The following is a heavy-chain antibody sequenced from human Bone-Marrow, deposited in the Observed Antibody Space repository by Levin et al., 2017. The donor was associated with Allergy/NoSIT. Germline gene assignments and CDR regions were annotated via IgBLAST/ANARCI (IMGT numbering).Heavy chain of an antibody. CDR1: GFTFSDYY. D-gene: IGHD3-10*01. CDR2: ISSSGSTI. CDR3: ARPSSGYYFDY. V-gene: IGHV3-11*01. J-gene: IGHJ4*02. Sequence: LSLTCAASGFTFSDYYMSWIRQAPGKGLEWVSYISSSGSTIYYADSVKGRFTISRDNAKNSLYLQMNSLRAEDTAVYYCARPSSGYYFDYWGQGTLVTVSS.